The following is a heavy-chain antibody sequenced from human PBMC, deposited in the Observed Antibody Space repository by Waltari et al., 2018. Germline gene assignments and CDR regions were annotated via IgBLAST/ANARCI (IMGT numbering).Heavy chain of an antibody. CDR1: GYSISSGYY. Sequence: QVQLQESGPGLVKPSETLSLTCAVSGYSISSGYYWGWIRQPPGKGLEWIGSIYHSGSTYYNPSLKSRVTISVDTSKNQFSLKLSSVTAADTAVYYCARPAGGVTTPDWYFDLWGRGTLVTVSS. CDR2: IYHSGST. CDR3: ARPAGGVTTPDWYFDL. J-gene: IGHJ2*01. V-gene: IGHV4-38-2*01. D-gene: IGHD4-17*01.